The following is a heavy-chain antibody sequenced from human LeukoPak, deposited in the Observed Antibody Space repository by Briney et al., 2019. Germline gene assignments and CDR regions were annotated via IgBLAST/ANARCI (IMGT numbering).Heavy chain of an antibody. J-gene: IGHJ3*02. Sequence: GGSLRLSCAASGFTFSSYWMSWVRQAPGKGLEWVANIKQDGSEKYYVDSVKGRFTISRDNSKDTLYLQMNSLRAEDTAVYYCAKDPRSSVVDIWGQGTMVTVSS. CDR1: GFTFSSYW. V-gene: IGHV3-7*03. CDR3: AKDPRSSVVDI. D-gene: IGHD2-15*01. CDR2: IKQDGSEK.